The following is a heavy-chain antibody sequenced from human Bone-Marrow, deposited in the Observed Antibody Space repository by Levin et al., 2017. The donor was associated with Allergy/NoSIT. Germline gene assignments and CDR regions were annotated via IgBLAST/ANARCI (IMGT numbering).Heavy chain of an antibody. V-gene: IGHV3-30*04. D-gene: IGHD1-14*01. CDR1: GFTFSSYA. J-gene: IGHJ6*02. CDR2: ISYDGSNK. Sequence: PGGSLRLSCAASGFTFSSYAMHWVRQAPGKGLEWVAVISYDGSNKYYADSVKGRFTISRDNSKNTLYLQMNSLRAEDTAVYYCARITSDYYYGMDVWGQGTTVTVSS. CDR3: ARITSDYYYGMDV.